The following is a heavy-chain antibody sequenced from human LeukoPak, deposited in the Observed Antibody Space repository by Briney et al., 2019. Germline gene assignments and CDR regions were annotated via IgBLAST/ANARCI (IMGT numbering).Heavy chain of an antibody. Sequence: PSETLSLTCTVSGGSISSYYWSWIRQPAGKGLEWIGRIYTSGSTNYNPSLESRVTMSVDTSKNQFSLKLSSVTAADTAVYYCARDGTKDYDFWSGYYNYYYYGMDVWGQGTTVTVSS. V-gene: IGHV4-4*07. CDR1: GGSISSYY. CDR2: IYTSGST. J-gene: IGHJ6*02. D-gene: IGHD3-3*01. CDR3: ARDGTKDYDFWSGYYNYYYYGMDV.